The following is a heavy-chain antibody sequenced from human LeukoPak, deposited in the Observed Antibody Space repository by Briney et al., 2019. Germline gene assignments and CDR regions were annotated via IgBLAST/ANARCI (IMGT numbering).Heavy chain of an antibody. V-gene: IGHV3-74*01. CDR1: GFTFSTYW. D-gene: IGHD6-13*01. CDR3: ARESGIAAALDL. CDR2: INTDGSST. Sequence: PAGGSLRLSCTASGFTFSTYWMSWVRQAPGKGLVWVSRINTDGSSTSYADSVKGRFTISRDNAKNTLYLQMNSLRAEDTAVYYCARESGIAAALDLWGQGTLVTVSS. J-gene: IGHJ5*02.